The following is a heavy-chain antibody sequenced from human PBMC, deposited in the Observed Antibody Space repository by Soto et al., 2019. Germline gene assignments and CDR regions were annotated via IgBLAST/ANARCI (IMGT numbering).Heavy chain of an antibody. Sequence: QVQLVQSGAEVKKPGASVKVSCKASGYTFTSYDINWVRQATGQGLEWMGWMNPNSGNTDYAQKFQGRVTMTRNTSIGTAYMELSSLRSEGTAVYYCARERSAAGAGWFDPWGQGTLVTVSS. CDR2: MNPNSGNT. D-gene: IGHD6-13*01. CDR3: ARERSAAGAGWFDP. V-gene: IGHV1-8*01. CDR1: GYTFTSYD. J-gene: IGHJ5*02.